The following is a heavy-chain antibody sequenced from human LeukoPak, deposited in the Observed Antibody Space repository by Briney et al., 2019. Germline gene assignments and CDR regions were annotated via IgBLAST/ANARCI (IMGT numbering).Heavy chain of an antibody. J-gene: IGHJ4*02. V-gene: IGHV3-9*01. CDR2: ISWNSGSI. D-gene: IGHD5-12*01. Sequence: GGSLRLSCAASGFTFDDYAMHWVRQAPGKGLEWVSGISWNSGSIGYADSVKGRFTISRDNSKNTLCLQMNSLRAEDTAVYYCASDIVATITSVYWGQGTLVTVSS. CDR1: GFTFDDYA. CDR3: ASDIVATITSVY.